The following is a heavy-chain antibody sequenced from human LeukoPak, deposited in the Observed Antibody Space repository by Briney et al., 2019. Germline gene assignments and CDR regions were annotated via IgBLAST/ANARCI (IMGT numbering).Heavy chain of an antibody. V-gene: IGHV4-4*07. CDR1: GGSISSYY. Sequence: SETLSLTCTVSGGSISSYYWSWIRQPAGKGLEWIGRIYTSGSTNYNPSLKSRVTMSVDTSKNQFSLKLSSVTAADTAVYYCARGYSYGYIFDYWAREPWSPSPQ. CDR3: ARGYSYGYIFDY. J-gene: IGHJ4*02. CDR2: IYTSGST. D-gene: IGHD5-18*01.